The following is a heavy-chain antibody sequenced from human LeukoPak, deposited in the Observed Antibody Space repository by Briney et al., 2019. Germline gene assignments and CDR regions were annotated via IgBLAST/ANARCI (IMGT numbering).Heavy chain of an antibody. D-gene: IGHD1-26*01. CDR3: ARSLGGAYDY. CDR2: INIDGSNT. J-gene: IGHJ4*02. CDR1: GFPFSSYW. V-gene: IGHV3-74*01. Sequence: GGSLRLSCAASGFPFSSYWMHWVRQAPGKGLVWVSRINIDGSNTNYADSVKGRFTISRDNAKNTLYLQMDSLRAEDTAVYYCARSLGGAYDYWGQATLVTVSS.